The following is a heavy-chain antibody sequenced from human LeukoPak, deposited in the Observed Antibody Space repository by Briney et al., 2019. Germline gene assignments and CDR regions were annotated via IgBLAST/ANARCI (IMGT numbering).Heavy chain of an antibody. J-gene: IGHJ4*02. CDR2: ISSSSSYI. Sequence: GGSLRLSCAASGFTFSSYSMNWVRQAPGKGLEWVSSISSSSSYIYYADSVKGRFTISRDNAKNSLYLQMNSLRAEDTAVYYCAKGREAIFGVVIIPANYWGQGTLVTVSS. CDR3: AKGREAIFGVVIIPANY. CDR1: GFTFSSYS. D-gene: IGHD3-3*01. V-gene: IGHV3-21*01.